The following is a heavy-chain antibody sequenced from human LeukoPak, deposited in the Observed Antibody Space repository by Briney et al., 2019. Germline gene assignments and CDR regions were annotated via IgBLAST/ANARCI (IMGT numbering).Heavy chain of an antibody. CDR2: INHSGYT. V-gene: IGHV4-34*01. CDR3: SRQVVGNDY. D-gene: IGHD3-22*01. J-gene: IGHJ4*02. CDR1: GESSFSSYY. Sequence: KPSETLSLTCAVYGESSFSSYYWSWIRQTPGGALEWIGEINHSGYTNYNPSPKSRVTLSIDTSKNQFSLRRNSVTAADTAVYYCSRQVVGNDYWGQGTLVTVSS.